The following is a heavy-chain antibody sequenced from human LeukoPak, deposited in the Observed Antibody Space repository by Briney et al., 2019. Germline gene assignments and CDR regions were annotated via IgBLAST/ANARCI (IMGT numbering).Heavy chain of an antibody. D-gene: IGHD3-3*01. J-gene: IGHJ4*02. CDR2: INSDGCST. CDR3: ARDDFWSGTEVPFDY. Sequence: GGSLRLSCAASGFTFSSYWMHWVRQAPGKGLVWVSRINSDGCSTSYADSVKGRFTISRDNAKNTLYLQMNSLRAEDTAVYYCARDDFWSGTEVPFDYWGQGTLVTVSS. CDR1: GFTFSSYW. V-gene: IGHV3-74*01.